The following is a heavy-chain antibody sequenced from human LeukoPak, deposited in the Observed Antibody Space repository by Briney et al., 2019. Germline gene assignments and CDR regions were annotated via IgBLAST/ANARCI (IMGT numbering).Heavy chain of an antibody. CDR2: IDASNGRT. CDR1: QYSFSDYA. CDR3: ATDTDRELDFDY. V-gene: IGHV1-3*01. Sequence: ASVNVSFTASQYSFSDYAIHWVRQAPGQRLEWMGWIDASNGRTKYSQSFQGRLTIIRDTSATTAYMELSGLRSEDTAVYYCATDTDRELDFDYWGQGTLVTVSS. J-gene: IGHJ4*02. D-gene: IGHD1-26*01.